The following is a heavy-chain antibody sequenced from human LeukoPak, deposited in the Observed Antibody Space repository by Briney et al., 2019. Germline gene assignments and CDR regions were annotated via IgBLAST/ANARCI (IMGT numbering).Heavy chain of an antibody. CDR2: ISSSRSII. J-gene: IGHJ3*02. V-gene: IGHV3-48*01. CDR3: AREALEWSPPDI. CDR1: GFTFSSYS. D-gene: IGHD3-3*01. Sequence: GGSLRLSCAASGFTFSSYSMNWVRQAPGKGLEWVSYISSSRSIIYYADSVKGRFTISRDNSKNTLYLQMNNMRTEDTAVYYCAREALEWSPPDIWGQGTTVTVSS.